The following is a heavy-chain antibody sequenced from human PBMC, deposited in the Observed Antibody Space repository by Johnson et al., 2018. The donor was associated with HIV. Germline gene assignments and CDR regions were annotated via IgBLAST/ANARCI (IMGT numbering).Heavy chain of an antibody. D-gene: IGHD3-10*02. CDR2: IFTVGDV. J-gene: IGHJ3*01. Sequence: MLLVESGGGLAQPGGSLRLSCAASGITVSSNYMSWVRQAPGKGLEWVSVIFTVGDVYYADSVKGRFTISRDNSKNILYLQMNSLRPEDTAVYYCARDGRDMGTRGSFDVWGQGTVVTVSS. CDR3: ARDGRDMGTRGSFDV. V-gene: IGHV3-66*02. CDR1: GITVSSNY.